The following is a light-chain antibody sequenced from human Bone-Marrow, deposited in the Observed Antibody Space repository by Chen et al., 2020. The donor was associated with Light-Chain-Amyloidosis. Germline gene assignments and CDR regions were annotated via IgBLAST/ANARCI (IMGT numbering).Light chain of an antibody. CDR1: QTISSNY. CDR3: QQYGTSPLT. Sequence: EIVLTQSQATLSLSPEDGANLSCRASQTISSNYLTWYQQKSGQAPRLLIYGSSSRATGIPDRFTVSRSGTDFTRSINRLVPEDFAMYYCQQYGTSPLTYRGGTKVEIK. CDR2: GSS. V-gene: IGKV3-20*01. J-gene: IGKJ4*01.